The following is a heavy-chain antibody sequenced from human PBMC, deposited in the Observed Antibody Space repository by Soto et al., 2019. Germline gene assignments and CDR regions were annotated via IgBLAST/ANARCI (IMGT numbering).Heavy chain of an antibody. D-gene: IGHD4-17*01. CDR2: ISSSSSTI. J-gene: IGHJ6*02. Sequence: GGSLRLSCAASGFTFSSYSMNWVRQAPGKGLEWVSYISSSSSTIYYADSVKGRFTISRDNAKNSLYLQMNSLRDEDTAVYYCAREEEANDYVGHYYYGMDVWGQGTTVTVSS. CDR3: AREEEANDYVGHYYYGMDV. V-gene: IGHV3-48*02. CDR1: GFTFSSYS.